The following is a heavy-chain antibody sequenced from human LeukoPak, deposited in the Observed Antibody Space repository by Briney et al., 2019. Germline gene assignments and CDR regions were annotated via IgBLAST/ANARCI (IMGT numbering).Heavy chain of an antibody. D-gene: IGHD3-16*02. Sequence: EASVKVSCKASGYSFTSHYMHWVRQAPGQGREWMGLINPSGSSTLYAQKFQGRVTMTRDMSTTTDYMELSSLGSEDTAVYYCARDNSVGDIAWWFDPWGQGTLVTVSS. CDR1: GYSFTSHY. CDR2: INPSGSST. CDR3: ARDNSVGDIAWWFDP. J-gene: IGHJ5*02. V-gene: IGHV1-46*01.